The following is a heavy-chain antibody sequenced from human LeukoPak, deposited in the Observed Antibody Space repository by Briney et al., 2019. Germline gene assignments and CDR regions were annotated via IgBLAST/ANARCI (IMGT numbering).Heavy chain of an antibody. CDR3: AKDLGMQVWFPL. Sequence: PGGSLRLSCAASGFTFSNAWMSWVRQAPGKGLEWVGRIKSKTDGGTTDYAAPVKGRFTISRDNSKNTLYLQMNSLRAEDTAVYYCAKDLGMQVWFPLWGQGTLVTVSS. CDR1: GFTFSNAW. CDR2: IKSKTDGGTT. J-gene: IGHJ4*02. D-gene: IGHD5-18*01. V-gene: IGHV3-15*01.